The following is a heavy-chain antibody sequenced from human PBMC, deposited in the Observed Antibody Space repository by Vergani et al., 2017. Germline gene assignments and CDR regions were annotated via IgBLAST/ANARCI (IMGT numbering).Heavy chain of an antibody. D-gene: IGHD1-26*01. CDR2: ISARYPST. CDR3: ARATVGSYYKGQTDYYYYMDV. CDR1: GFTFSACP. Sequence: EVQLVESGGGLVQPGGSLRLSCAASGFTFSACPMTWVRQAPGKGLEWVSAISARYPSTYYADSVKGRFTISRDNAKNSLYLQMNSLRAEDTAVYYCARATVGSYYKGQTDYYYYMDVWGKGTTVTVSS. J-gene: IGHJ6*03. V-gene: IGHV3-23*04.